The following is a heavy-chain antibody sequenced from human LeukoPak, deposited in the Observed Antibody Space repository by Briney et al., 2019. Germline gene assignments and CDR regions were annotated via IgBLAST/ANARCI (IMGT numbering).Heavy chain of an antibody. V-gene: IGHV1-69*13. Sequence: SVKVSCKASGYTFTSYAMHWVRQAPGQGLEWMGGIIPIFGTANYAQKFQGRVTITADESTSTAYMELSSLRSEDTAVYYCARDGAAAGLDYWGQGTLVTVSS. CDR3: ARDGAAAGLDY. D-gene: IGHD6-13*01. CDR2: IIPIFGTA. J-gene: IGHJ4*02. CDR1: GYTFTSYA.